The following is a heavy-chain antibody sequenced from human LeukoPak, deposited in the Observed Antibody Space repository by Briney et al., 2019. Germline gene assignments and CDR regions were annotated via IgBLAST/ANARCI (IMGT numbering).Heavy chain of an antibody. V-gene: IGHV3-48*04. CDR3: AELGITMIGGV. CDR1: GFPFSSYS. J-gene: IGHJ6*04. Sequence: GGPLLLSCAASGFPFSSYSMNWVRQAPGKGLEWVSYISSSGSTIYYADSVKGRFTISRDNAKNSLYLQMNSLRAEDTAVYYCAELGITMIGGVWGKGTTVTISS. D-gene: IGHD3-10*02. CDR2: ISSSGSTI.